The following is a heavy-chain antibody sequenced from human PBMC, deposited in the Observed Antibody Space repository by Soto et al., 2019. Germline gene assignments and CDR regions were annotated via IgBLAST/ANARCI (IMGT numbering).Heavy chain of an antibody. J-gene: IGHJ5*02. Sequence: QVQLVQSGAEMAKPGSSVTVSCKASGGIFSTYTIGWVRQAPGQGLEWMGRIVPILRLANYTRNFKGSVTFTADKSTSTAYMELRSLRSEDTAVYFCAGLDYGDYGYFDTWGQGTLVTVSS. V-gene: IGHV1-69*02. D-gene: IGHD4-17*01. CDR3: AGLDYGDYGYFDT. CDR2: IVPILRLA. CDR1: GGIFSTYT.